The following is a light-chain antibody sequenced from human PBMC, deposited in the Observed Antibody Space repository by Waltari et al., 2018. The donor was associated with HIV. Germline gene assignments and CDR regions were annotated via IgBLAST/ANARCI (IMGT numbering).Light chain of an antibody. V-gene: IGKV4-1*01. J-gene: IGKJ1*01. Sequence: DIVMTQSPDSLVVSLGERATINCKSNQSVLHSSNRNNYLAWYQQKPGQPPKLLIYWASSRGSGVPDRFSGSGSGTDFTLTISSLQAEDVAVYYCQQYFSNPRTFGQGTKVEIK. CDR1: QSVLHSSNRNNY. CDR3: QQYFSNPRT. CDR2: WAS.